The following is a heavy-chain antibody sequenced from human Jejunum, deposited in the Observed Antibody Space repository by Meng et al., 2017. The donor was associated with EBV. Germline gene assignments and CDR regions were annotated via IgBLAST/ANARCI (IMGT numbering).Heavy chain of an antibody. CDR2: INTNTGYP. D-gene: IGHD2-8*02. Sequence: QVQLVHSGSELKKPGASVKVSCKASGYTFTSSGINWVRQAPGQGLEWMGWINTNTGYPTYAQDFTGRFVFSLDTSVSTAYLQITSLSTEDNAVYYCARVRPGGGWFDPWGQGTLVTVSS. CDR3: ARVRPGGGWFDP. CDR1: GYTFTSSG. J-gene: IGHJ5*02. V-gene: IGHV7-4-1*02.